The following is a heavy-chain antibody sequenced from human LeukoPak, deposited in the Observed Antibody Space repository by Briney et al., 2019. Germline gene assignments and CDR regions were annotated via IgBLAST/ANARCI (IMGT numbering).Heavy chain of an antibody. J-gene: IGHJ4*02. D-gene: IGHD6-13*01. Sequence: SETLSLTCTVSGGSISSSSYYWGWIRQPPGKGLEWIGSIYTSGSTNYNPSLKSRVTMSVDTSKNQFSLKLTSVTAADTAVYYCAREEGSGWYQIDYWGQGTLVTVSS. CDR2: IYTSGST. CDR3: AREEGSGWYQIDY. V-gene: IGHV4-39*07. CDR1: GGSISSSSYY.